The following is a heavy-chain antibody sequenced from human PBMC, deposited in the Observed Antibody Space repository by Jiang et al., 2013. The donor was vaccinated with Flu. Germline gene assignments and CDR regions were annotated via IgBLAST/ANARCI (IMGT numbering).Heavy chain of an antibody. J-gene: IGHJ4*02. Sequence: VSSNSVAWIWIRQSPSRGLEWLARTYYRSKWXNDYAVSVLSRITINPDTSKNQFSLQLDSVTPEDTAVYYCARLVGARLDYWGQGTLVTVSS. D-gene: IGHD1-26*01. CDR1: VSSNSVA. CDR3: ARLVGARLDY. CDR2: TYYRSKWXN. V-gene: IGHV6-1*01.